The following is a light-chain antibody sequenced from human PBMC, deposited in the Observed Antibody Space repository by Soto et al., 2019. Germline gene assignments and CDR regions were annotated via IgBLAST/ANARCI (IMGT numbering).Light chain of an antibody. J-gene: IGKJ4*01. Sequence: DIQMTQSPSSVSASVGDRVTITCRASQGIRSWLAWYQQRPGKAPKLLISGASSLQSAVPSRFSGSASGTDFTLTISSLQPDDFATYYCQQSDTFPATFGGGTKVEIK. CDR2: GAS. CDR1: QGIRSW. V-gene: IGKV1D-12*01. CDR3: QQSDTFPAT.